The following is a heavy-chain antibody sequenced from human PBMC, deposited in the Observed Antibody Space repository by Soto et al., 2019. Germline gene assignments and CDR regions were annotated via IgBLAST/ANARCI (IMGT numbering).Heavy chain of an antibody. D-gene: IGHD2-2*01. V-gene: IGHV1-18*04. CDR2: ISAYNGNT. CDR3: ANDEEYKRY. Sequence: GSSVKVSWEAPCYTFTKYGSIWWRQAPGQGLEWMGWISAYNGNTNYAQKLQGRVTMTTDTSTSTAYMGLRSLRSDDTAVYCCANDEEYKRYWGQGTLVTVSS. J-gene: IGHJ4*02. CDR1: CYTFTKYG.